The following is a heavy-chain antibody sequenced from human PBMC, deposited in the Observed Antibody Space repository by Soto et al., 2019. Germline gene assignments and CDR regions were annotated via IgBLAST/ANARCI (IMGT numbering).Heavy chain of an antibody. V-gene: IGHV1-18*01. CDR3: SRFIMVGGWFDPNYYHGMDV. Sequence: QVQLVQSGAEVKKPGASVTVSCKTSGYTFSNYGINWVRQAPGQGLEWMGWISGYNGNTNYAQTVQGRVTMTTDTSTGTVYMELRSRKSDDTAIYYCSRFIMVGGWFDPNYYHGMDVWGQGTTVTVSS. CDR1: GYTFSNYG. J-gene: IGHJ6*02. D-gene: IGHD6-19*01. CDR2: ISGYNGNT.